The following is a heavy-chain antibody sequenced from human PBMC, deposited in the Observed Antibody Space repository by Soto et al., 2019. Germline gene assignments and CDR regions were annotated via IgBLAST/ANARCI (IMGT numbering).Heavy chain of an antibody. D-gene: IGHD5-12*01. V-gene: IGHV4-31*03. CDR3: ASARLRAVYVFDL. J-gene: IGHJ3*01. Sequence: SETLSLTCTVSGGSVSSGAYYWTWIRQRPGKGLEWIGYIYYSGSTYYSPSLKSRLSISLDTYKNQSSLRLSSVTAADTAMYYCASARLRAVYVFDLWGQGTMGTV. CDR1: GGSVSSGAYY. CDR2: IYYSGST.